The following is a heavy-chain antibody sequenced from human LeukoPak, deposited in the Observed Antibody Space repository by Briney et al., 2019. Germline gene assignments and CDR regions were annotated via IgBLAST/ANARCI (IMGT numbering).Heavy chain of an antibody. Sequence: QSGGSLRLSCAASGFTFSSYWMHWVRQAPGKGLVWVSRISSDGSSTSYADSVKGRFTISRDNTKNSLFLQMNSLGAEDTAVYYCARVRRMDYTTYYFDFWGQGTLVTVSS. J-gene: IGHJ4*02. CDR1: GFTFSSYW. CDR2: ISSDGSST. V-gene: IGHV3-74*01. D-gene: IGHD4-11*01. CDR3: ARVRRMDYTTYYFDF.